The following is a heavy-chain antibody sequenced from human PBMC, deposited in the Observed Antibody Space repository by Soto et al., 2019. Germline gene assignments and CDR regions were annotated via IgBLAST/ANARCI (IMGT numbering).Heavy chain of an antibody. D-gene: IGHD2-2*01. CDR3: ARGAVEYRRYGMDV. V-gene: IGHV3-33*01. Sequence: GGSLRLAGAASVFTFSSYDMHWVRQAPGKGLEWVAVIWYDGNNRNYADSVKGRFTTSRDNSKNTLFLQMNSLRAEDTAVYYCARGAVEYRRYGMDVWGQGTTVTVSS. CDR1: VFTFSSYD. CDR2: IWYDGNNR. J-gene: IGHJ6*02.